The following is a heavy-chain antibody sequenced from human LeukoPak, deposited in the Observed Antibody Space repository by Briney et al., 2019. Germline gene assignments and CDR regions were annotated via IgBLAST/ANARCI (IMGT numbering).Heavy chain of an antibody. V-gene: IGHV3-7*01. D-gene: IGHD6-13*01. CDR2: IKPDGSEK. J-gene: IGHJ4*02. CDR3: ARGGSTSSWFWND. CDR1: GFTFSTKW. Sequence: QPGGSLRLSCAASGFTFSTKWMTWVRQAPGKGLEWVANIKPDGSEKFYVDSVKGRFTISRDNARNSLYLQMNSLRAEDMAVYYCARGGSTSSWFWNDWGQGTLVTVSS.